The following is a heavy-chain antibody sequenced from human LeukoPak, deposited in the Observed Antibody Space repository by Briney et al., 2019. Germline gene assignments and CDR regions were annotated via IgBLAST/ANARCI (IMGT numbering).Heavy chain of an antibody. CDR2: ISSSSSTI. V-gene: IGHV3-48*01. CDR3: ARGPGQQQLVY. CDR1: GFTFSSYS. Sequence: GGSLRLSCAASGFTFSSYSMNWVRQAPGKGLEWVSYISSSSSTIYYADSVKGRFTISRDNAKNSLYLQMNSLRAEDTAVYYCARGPGQQQLVYWGQGTLVTVSS. D-gene: IGHD6-13*01. J-gene: IGHJ4*02.